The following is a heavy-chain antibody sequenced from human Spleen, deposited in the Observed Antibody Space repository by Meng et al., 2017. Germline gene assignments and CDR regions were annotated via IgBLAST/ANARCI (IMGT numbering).Heavy chain of an antibody. D-gene: IGHD3-16*01. CDR2: ISYDGSNK. CDR3: ARSPIDKYDLSALPLDY. V-gene: IGHV3-30*14. CDR1: GFAFSSYA. J-gene: IGHJ4*02. Sequence: GESVKISCAVSGFAFSSYAMTWVRQAPGKGLEWVAVISYDGSNKYYADSVKGRFTISRDNSKNTVFLQINSLGVEDTALYYCARSPIDKYDLSALPLDYWGQGTLVTVSS.